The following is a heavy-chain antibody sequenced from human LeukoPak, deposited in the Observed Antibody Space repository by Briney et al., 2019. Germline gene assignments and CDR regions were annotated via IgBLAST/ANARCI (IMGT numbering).Heavy chain of an antibody. CDR3: AGLSPYDSDSSPYYLE. Sequence: SETLSLTCAVYGGSFSGYYWSWIRQPPGKGLEWIGEINHNGITNYNPSLSSRVSISVDTSKNQFSLNLSSVTAADTANYYCAGLSPYDSDSSPYYLEWGQGALVTVSS. V-gene: IGHV4-34*01. CDR2: INHNGIT. D-gene: IGHD3-22*01. J-gene: IGHJ4*02. CDR1: GGSFSGYY.